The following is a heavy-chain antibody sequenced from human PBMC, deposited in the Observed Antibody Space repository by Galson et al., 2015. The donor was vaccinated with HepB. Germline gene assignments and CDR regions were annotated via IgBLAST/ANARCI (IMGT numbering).Heavy chain of an antibody. D-gene: IGHD3-16*01. CDR1: GFTFSTYA. J-gene: IGHJ4*02. CDR3: ARGGRGSRNYFDY. Sequence: SLRLSCAASGFTFSTYAMSWVRQVPGKGLGWVSAISGSGGTTYYADSVKGRFTISRDNSKNTLHQQVNSLRAEDTAFYYCARGGRGSRNYFDYWGQGTLVTVSS. CDR2: ISGSGGTT. V-gene: IGHV3-23*01.